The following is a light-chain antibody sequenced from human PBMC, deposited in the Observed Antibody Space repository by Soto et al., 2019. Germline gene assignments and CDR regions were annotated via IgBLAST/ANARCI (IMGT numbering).Light chain of an antibody. J-gene: IGLJ1*01. CDR2: EVS. CDR3: SSHAGGSTFSYV. V-gene: IGLV2-23*02. Sequence: QSALTQPASVSGSPGQSITISCTGTSSDVGSYNFVSWYQQHPGKAPKLMIYEVSMRPSGISNRFSGSKSGNTASLTISGLQAEDEADYCCSSHAGGSTFSYVFGTGTKVTVL. CDR1: SSDVGSYNF.